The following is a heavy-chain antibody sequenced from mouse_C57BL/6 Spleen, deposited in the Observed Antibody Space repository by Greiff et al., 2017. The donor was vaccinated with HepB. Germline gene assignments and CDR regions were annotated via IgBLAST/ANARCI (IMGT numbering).Heavy chain of an antibody. V-gene: IGHV1-42*01. CDR2: INPSTGGT. Sequence: VQLKQSGPELVKPGASVKISCKASGYSFTGYYMNWVKQSPEKSLEWIGEINPSTGGTTYNQKFKAKATLTVDKSSSTAYMQLKSLTSEDSAVYYCATGTGGYYFDYWGQGTTLTVSS. D-gene: IGHD3-3*01. CDR1: GYSFTGYY. J-gene: IGHJ2*01. CDR3: ATGTGGYYFDY.